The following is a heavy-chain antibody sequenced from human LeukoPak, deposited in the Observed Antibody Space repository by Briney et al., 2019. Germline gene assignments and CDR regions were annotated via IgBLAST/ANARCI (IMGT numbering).Heavy chain of an antibody. J-gene: IGHJ4*02. Sequence: ASVKVSCKASGYTFTGYYMHWVRQAPGQGLEWMGRINPNSGGTNYAQKFQGRVTMTRDTSISTAYMELSRLRPDDTAVYYCARGPGDGYNYYFDYWGQGTLVTVSS. V-gene: IGHV1-2*06. CDR3: ARGPGDGYNYYFDY. CDR1: GYTFTGYY. CDR2: INPNSGGT. D-gene: IGHD5-24*01.